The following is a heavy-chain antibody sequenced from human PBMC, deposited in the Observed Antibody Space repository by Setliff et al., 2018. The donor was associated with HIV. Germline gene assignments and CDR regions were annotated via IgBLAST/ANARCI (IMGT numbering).Heavy chain of an antibody. CDR3: ARQDIPTGYYLFDY. V-gene: IGHV1-2*06. J-gene: IGHJ4*02. D-gene: IGHD3-9*01. CDR2: INPNMGDT. CDR1: GYKFTGHH. Sequence: ASVKVSCKASGYKFTGHHIQWMRQAPGQGLEWMGRINPNMGDTQYAQRFQGRIIMTRDTSINTVYMELSSLTSDDTALYYCARQDIPTGYYLFDYWGQGTQVTVSS.